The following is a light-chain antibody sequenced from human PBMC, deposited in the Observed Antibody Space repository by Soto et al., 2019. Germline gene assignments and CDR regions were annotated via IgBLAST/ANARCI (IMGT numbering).Light chain of an antibody. CDR3: QSYDNRLSAYV. CDR2: TNN. V-gene: IGLV1-40*01. Sequence: QSVLTQPPSVSGAPGQRVTISCTGSSSNIGAGYGVHWYLQLPGTAPKLLVYTNNNRPSGVPDRFSGSKSGTSASLAITGLQAEDEADYYCQSYDNRLSAYVFGTGTKVTVL. CDR1: SSNIGAGYG. J-gene: IGLJ1*01.